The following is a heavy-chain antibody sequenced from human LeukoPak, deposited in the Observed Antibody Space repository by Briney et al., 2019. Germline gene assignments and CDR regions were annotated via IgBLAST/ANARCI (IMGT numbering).Heavy chain of an antibody. CDR1: GYSFTSYW. Sequence: GESLKISCQGFGYSFTSYWIGWVRQMTGKGMEWMGVIYPGDSRIRYNSSFQGHVTISVDKSISTAYLQWVSLKASDTAMYYCACRDLTSTWSFPWGQGTLVTVSS. CDR2: IYPGDSRI. CDR3: ACRDLTSTWSFP. V-gene: IGHV5-51*01. D-gene: IGHD6-13*01. J-gene: IGHJ5*02.